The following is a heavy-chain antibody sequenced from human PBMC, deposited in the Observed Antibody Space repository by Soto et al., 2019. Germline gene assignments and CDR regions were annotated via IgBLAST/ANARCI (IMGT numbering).Heavy chain of an antibody. J-gene: IGHJ4*02. V-gene: IGHV3-30*18. D-gene: IGHD1-1*01. CDR1: GFTFCSYG. Sequence: QVQLVESGGGVVQPGRSLRLSCAASGFTFCSYGMHWVRQAPGKGLEWVAIISYDEINKYYADSVKGRFTISRDNSKNTLYLQMNSLRAEDTAVYYCAKSVYNWNDGFFDYWGQGTLVTVSS. CDR2: ISYDEINK. CDR3: AKSVYNWNDGFFDY.